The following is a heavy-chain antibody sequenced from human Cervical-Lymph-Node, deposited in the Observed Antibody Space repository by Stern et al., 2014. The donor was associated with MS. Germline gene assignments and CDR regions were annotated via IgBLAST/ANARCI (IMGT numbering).Heavy chain of an antibody. V-gene: IGHV4-61*01. CDR2: IFYSGGS. CDR1: GGSVNSGNYY. CDR3: ARMILTRNDAFDI. Sequence: QLQLQESGPGLVKPSETLSLTCTVSGGSVNSGNYYWSWIRQPPGKGLEWIGYIFYSGGSNYNPSLNRRVTISLDTSKNQFSLNLSSVTAADTAVYYCARMILTRNDAFDIWGHGTMVTVSS. D-gene: IGHD3-22*01. J-gene: IGHJ3*02.